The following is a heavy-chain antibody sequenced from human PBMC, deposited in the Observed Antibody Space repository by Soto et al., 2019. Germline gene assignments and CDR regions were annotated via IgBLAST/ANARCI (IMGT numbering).Heavy chain of an antibody. Sequence: SETLSLTCTVSGGSISSSSYYWGWIRQPPGKGLEWIGSIYYSGSTYYNPSLKSRVTISVDTSKNQFSLKLSSVTAADTAVYYCARCPPTVTVYPYYMDVWGKGTTVTVSS. CDR3: ARCPPTVTVYPYYMDV. CDR1: GGSISSSSYY. V-gene: IGHV4-39*01. CDR2: IYYSGST. D-gene: IGHD4-17*01. J-gene: IGHJ6*03.